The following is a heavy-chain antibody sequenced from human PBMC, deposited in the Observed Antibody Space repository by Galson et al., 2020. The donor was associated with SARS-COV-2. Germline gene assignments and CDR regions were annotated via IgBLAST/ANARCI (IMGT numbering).Heavy chain of an antibody. CDR1: GFTFSSYA. J-gene: IGHJ4*02. CDR2: ISRNGGNT. Sequence: GESLKISCSASGFTFSSYAMHWVRQAPGKGLEYVSAISRNGGNTYYAASVKGRFTISRDNSKNTVVLQMSSLRTEDTAVYYCVKENFGDYDYWGQGTLVTVSS. D-gene: IGHD4-17*01. CDR3: VKENFGDYDY. V-gene: IGHV3-64D*09.